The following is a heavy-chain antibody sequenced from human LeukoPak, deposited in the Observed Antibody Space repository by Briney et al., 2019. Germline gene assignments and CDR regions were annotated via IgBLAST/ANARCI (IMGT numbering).Heavy chain of an antibody. CDR1: GFIFSNYY. V-gene: IGHV3-74*01. CDR3: ARGGYGHNMDV. D-gene: IGHD3-10*01. J-gene: IGHJ6*03. Sequence: GGSLRLSCVGSGFIFSNYYMYWVRHAPGKGLVWVSRIKNAGIDTIYADSVKGRFTVSRDNAKNTVYLQMNSLRAEDTAVYYCARGGYGHNMDVWGEGTTVTVSS. CDR2: IKNAGIDT.